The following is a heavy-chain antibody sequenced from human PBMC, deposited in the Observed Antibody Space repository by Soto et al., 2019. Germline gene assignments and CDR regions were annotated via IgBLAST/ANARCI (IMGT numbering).Heavy chain of an antibody. Sequence: GESLKISCKGSGYSFTSYWIGWVRQMPGKGLEWMGIIYPGDSDTRYSPSFQGQVTISADKSISTAYLQWSSLKASDTAMYYCARACSSSSGRGHWFDPWGQGTLVTVSS. CDR3: ARACSSSSGRGHWFDP. CDR2: IYPGDSDT. J-gene: IGHJ5*02. V-gene: IGHV5-51*01. CDR1: GYSFTSYW. D-gene: IGHD6-6*01.